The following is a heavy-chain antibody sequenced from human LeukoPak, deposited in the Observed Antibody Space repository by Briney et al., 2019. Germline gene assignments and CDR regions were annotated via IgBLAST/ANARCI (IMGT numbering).Heavy chain of an antibody. Sequence: GGSLRLSCAASGFTVSSNHMNWVRQAPGKGLEWVSVVYSGGSTYYADSVKGRFTISRDNSKSTVSLQMNSLRTEDTAVYYCVRGSGTYYPFDHWGQGTLVTVSS. CDR2: VYSGGST. D-gene: IGHD1-26*01. V-gene: IGHV3-53*05. CDR1: GFTVSSNH. J-gene: IGHJ4*02. CDR3: VRGSGTYYPFDH.